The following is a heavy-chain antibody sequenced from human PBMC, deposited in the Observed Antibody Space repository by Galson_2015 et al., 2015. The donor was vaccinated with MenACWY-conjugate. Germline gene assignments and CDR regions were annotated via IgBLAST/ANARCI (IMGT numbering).Heavy chain of an antibody. J-gene: IGHJ4*02. V-gene: IGHV3-48*04. CDR3: ARDRSGSSWTDY. Sequence: SLRLSCAASGFTLSSYTMNWVRQAPGKGLEWVSYIGTGSSTIYYADSVKGRFTIFRDNAKNSLYLQMNSLRAEDTAVYYCARDRSGSSWTDYWGQGTLVTVSS. CDR2: IGTGSSTI. D-gene: IGHD6-13*01. CDR1: GFTLSSYT.